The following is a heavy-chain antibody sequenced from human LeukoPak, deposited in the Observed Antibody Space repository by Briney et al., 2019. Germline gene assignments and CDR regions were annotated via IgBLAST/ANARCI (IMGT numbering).Heavy chain of an antibody. CDR1: GGTFSSYA. Sequence: SVKVSCKASGGTFSSYAISWVRQAPGQGLEWMGGIIPIFGTANYAQKFQGRVTITADKSTSTAYMELSSLRSEDTAVYYCARVRYSDSSVLTRKRSYYFDYWGQGTLVTVSS. CDR2: IIPIFGTA. V-gene: IGHV1-69*06. J-gene: IGHJ4*02. CDR3: ARVRYSDSSVLTRKRSYYFDY. D-gene: IGHD3-22*01.